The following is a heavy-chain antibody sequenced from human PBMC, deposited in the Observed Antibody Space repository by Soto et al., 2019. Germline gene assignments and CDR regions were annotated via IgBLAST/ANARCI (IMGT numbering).Heavy chain of an antibody. J-gene: IGHJ4*02. CDR1: GYFLTRACY. CDR3: ARDRAAVAGTFDY. V-gene: IGHV4-38-2*02. Sequence: SETLSLPWSFSGYFLTRACYWVLIRPPSGKGLEWIGSIYHTGRTYYNPSLKSRVTISVDTSKNQFSLTLTSVTAADTAVYYCARDRAAVAGTFDYWGRGNLVNVS. D-gene: IGHD6-19*01. CDR2: IYHTGRT.